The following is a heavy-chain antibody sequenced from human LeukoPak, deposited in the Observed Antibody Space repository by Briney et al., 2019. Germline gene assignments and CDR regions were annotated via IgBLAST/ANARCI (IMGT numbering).Heavy chain of an antibody. D-gene: IGHD1-26*01. CDR1: GASISTNSYY. CDR2: IYYSGST. J-gene: IGHJ6*03. V-gene: IGHV4-39*07. Sequence: SETLSLTCTVSGASISTNSYYWGWIRQPPGKGLEWIGSIYYSGSTYYNPSLKSRVTISIDTSKNQFSLRLRSVTAADTAVYYCAASGSYRYMDVWGKGTTVTISS. CDR3: AASGSYRYMDV.